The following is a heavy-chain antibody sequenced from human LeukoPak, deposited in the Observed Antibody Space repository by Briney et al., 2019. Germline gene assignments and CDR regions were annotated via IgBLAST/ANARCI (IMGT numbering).Heavy chain of an antibody. CDR1: GYIFSSYA. Sequence: GGSLRLSCAASGYIFSSYAMGWVRQAPGKGLEWVSATSGSGGSTYYADSVKGRFTISRDNSKNTLYLQMNSLRVEDTAVYYCAKDAFDIWGQGTMVTVSS. CDR2: TSGSGGST. J-gene: IGHJ3*02. V-gene: IGHV3-23*01. CDR3: AKDAFDI.